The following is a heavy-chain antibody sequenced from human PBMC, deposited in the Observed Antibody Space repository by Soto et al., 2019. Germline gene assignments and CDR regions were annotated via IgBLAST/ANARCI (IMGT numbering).Heavy chain of an antibody. D-gene: IGHD6-19*01. CDR2: ISHEGNSK. J-gene: IGHJ4*02. V-gene: IGHV3-30*18. Sequence: QVHLVESGGGVVQPGGSLRLSCAASGFTFSVFGMHWVRQAPGKGPEWVAVISHEGNSKHYADSVKGRFTISRDNAKYTLSLLMDSLRPEDTALYYCAKTITLSPSDDSRGRGALIDHWGQGTLVTVSS. CDR1: GFTFSVFG. CDR3: AKTITLSPSDDSRGRGALIDH.